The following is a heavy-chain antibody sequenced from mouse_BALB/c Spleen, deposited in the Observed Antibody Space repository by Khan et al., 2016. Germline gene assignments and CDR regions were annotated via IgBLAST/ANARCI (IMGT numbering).Heavy chain of an antibody. Sequence: EVELVESGGDLVKPGGSLKLSCAASGFTFSYYGMSWVRQTPDKRLEWVATISSGGSHTYYPDSVKGRFTISRDNAKNTLYLQMTSLKSEDTAMYYCASLSNYLRMDYWGQGTSVTVSS. D-gene: IGHD1-3*01. CDR1: GFTFSYYG. CDR2: ISSGGSHT. J-gene: IGHJ4*01. CDR3: ASLSNYLRMDY. V-gene: IGHV5-6*01.